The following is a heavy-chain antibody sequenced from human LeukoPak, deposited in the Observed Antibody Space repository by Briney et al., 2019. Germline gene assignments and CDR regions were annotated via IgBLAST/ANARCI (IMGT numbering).Heavy chain of an antibody. CDR2: IYASGST. Sequence: SSETLSLTCTVSGGSISTYYWSWLRQPAGKGLEWIGLIYASGSTNYNPSLKSRVTISVDTSKNQFSLKLSSVTAADTAVYYCARARRGYSYGSGFDPWGQGTLVTVSS. CDR3: ARARRGYSYGSGFDP. J-gene: IGHJ5*02. V-gene: IGHV4-4*07. CDR1: GGSISTYY. D-gene: IGHD5-18*01.